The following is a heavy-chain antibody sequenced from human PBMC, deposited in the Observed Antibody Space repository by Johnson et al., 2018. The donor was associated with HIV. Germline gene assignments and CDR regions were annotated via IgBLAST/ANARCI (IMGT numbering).Heavy chain of an antibody. D-gene: IGHD3-10*01. CDR2: IKQYGSEK. J-gene: IGHJ3*02. CDR3: ARGPTRFAVFDI. V-gene: IGHV3-7*05. CDR1: GFTFSSYW. Sequence: EVHLVESGGGLVQPGGSLRLSCAASGFTFSSYWMSWVRQAPGKGLEWVANIKQYGSEKYYVDSVEGRFTISRDSAKNSLYLQMNSLRAEDTAVYYCARGPTRFAVFDIWGQGTMVTVSS.